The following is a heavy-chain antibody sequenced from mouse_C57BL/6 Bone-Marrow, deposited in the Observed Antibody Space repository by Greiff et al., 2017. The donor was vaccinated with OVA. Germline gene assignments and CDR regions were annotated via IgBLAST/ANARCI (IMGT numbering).Heavy chain of an antibody. V-gene: IGHV1-19*01. CDR3: AREEKSSYFDY. Sequence: EVQLQQSGPVLVKPGASVKMSCKASGYTFTDYYMNWVKQSHGKSLEWIGVINPYNGGTSYNQKFKGKATLTVDKSSSTAYMELNSLTSEYSAVYYCAREEKSSYFDYWGQGTTLTVSS. CDR1: GYTFTDYY. D-gene: IGHD1-1*01. J-gene: IGHJ2*01. CDR2: INPYNGGT.